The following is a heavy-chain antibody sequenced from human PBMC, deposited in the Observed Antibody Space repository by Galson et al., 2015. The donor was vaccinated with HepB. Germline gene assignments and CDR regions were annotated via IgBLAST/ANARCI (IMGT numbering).Heavy chain of an antibody. CDR1: GGTFSSYA. J-gene: IGHJ2*01. Sequence: SVKVSCKASGGTFSSYAISWVRQAPGQGLEWMGGIIPIFSTANYAQKFQGRVTITADESTSTAYMELSSLRSEDTAVYYCAREVAELGWYFDLWGRGTLVTVSS. CDR2: IIPIFSTA. D-gene: IGHD2-15*01. CDR3: AREVAELGWYFDL. V-gene: IGHV1-69*13.